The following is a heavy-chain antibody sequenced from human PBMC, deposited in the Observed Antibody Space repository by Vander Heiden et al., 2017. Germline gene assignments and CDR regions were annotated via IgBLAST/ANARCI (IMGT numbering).Heavy chain of an antibody. V-gene: IGHV4-34*01. Sequence: QVQLQQWGAGPLKPSATLSLTCAVYGGSFSGYYWSWIRQPPGKGLEWIGEINHSGSTNYNPSLKSRVTISVDTSKNQFSLKLSSVTAADTAVYYCARDLGIKPFDYWGQGTLVTVSS. CDR3: ARDLGIKPFDY. CDR2: INHSGST. CDR1: GGSFSGYY. J-gene: IGHJ4*02. D-gene: IGHD3-9*01.